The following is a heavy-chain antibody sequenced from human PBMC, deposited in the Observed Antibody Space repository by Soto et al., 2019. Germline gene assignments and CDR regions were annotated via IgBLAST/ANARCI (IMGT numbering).Heavy chain of an antibody. CDR1: GYTFTSYD. J-gene: IGHJ6*03. CDR2: MNPNSGNT. CDR3: ARGQDDYIWGSYRYNYYYYYMDV. V-gene: IGHV1-8*01. Sequence: ASVKVSCKASGYTFTSYDINWVRQATGQGLEWMGWMNPNSGNTGYAQKFQGRVTMTRNTSISTAYMELSSLRSGDTAVYYCARGQDDYIWGSYRYNYYYYYMDVWGKGTTVTVSS. D-gene: IGHD3-16*02.